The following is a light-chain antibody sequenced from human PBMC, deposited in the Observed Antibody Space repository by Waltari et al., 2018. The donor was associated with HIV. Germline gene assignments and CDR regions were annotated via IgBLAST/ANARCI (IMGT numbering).Light chain of an antibody. J-gene: IGLJ1*01. CDR2: EVS. Sequence: QSALTQPASVPGSPGQSITISCVGTSSDIGNHKYVSWFQHHPGKAPKLIIYEVSNRPSGGSDRFSGSKAGNTASLTISGLQVEDEAEYYCNSETSAGTYVFGTGTKVTVL. CDR1: SSDIGNHKY. CDR3: NSETSAGTYV. V-gene: IGLV2-14*01.